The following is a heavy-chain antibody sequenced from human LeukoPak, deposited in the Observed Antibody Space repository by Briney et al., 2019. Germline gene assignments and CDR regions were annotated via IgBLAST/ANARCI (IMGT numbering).Heavy chain of an antibody. Sequence: SETLYLTCTVSGGSISSGSYYWSWIRQPAGKGLEWIGRIYTSGSTNYNPSLKSRVTISVDTSKNQFSLKLSSVTAADTAVYYCARDEAMVNAFDIWGQGTMVTVSS. V-gene: IGHV4-61*02. D-gene: IGHD5-18*01. CDR2: IYTSGST. J-gene: IGHJ3*02. CDR3: ARDEAMVNAFDI. CDR1: GGSISSGSYY.